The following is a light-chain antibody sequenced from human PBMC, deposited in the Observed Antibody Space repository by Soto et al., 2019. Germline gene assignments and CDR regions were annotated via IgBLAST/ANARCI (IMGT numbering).Light chain of an antibody. CDR3: QQYYSYLWT. J-gene: IGKJ1*01. CDR1: QGISSY. Sequence: AIRMTQSPSSLSASTGDRVTITCRASQGISSYLAWYQQKPGKAPKLLIYAASTLQSGVPSRFSCSGSGTDFTLTISCLQSEDFATYYCQQYYSYLWTVGQGTKVDIK. V-gene: IGKV1-8*01. CDR2: AAS.